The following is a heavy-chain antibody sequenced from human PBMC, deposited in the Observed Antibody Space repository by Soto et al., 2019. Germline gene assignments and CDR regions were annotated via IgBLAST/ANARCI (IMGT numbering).Heavy chain of an antibody. CDR1: GVSIIRNNW. CDR2: IYHVGSI. Sequence: QVQLQESGPRLVKPSGTLTLTCAVSGVSIIRNNWWSCVRQTPGKGLEWIAEIYHVGSINYNPSFKSRVTMSVDKSTNQFSLNLSSVPFADTAVYYSAPLKQVGSGQYLDSLGQGTLFTVSS. J-gene: IGHJ4*02. CDR3: APLKQVGSGQYLDS. D-gene: IGHD1-26*01. V-gene: IGHV4-4*02.